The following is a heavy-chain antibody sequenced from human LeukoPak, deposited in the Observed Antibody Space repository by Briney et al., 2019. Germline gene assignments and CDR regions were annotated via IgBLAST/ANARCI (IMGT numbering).Heavy chain of an antibody. CDR2: VNHRGTT. CDR3: ARDPTTVVTLPYYFDF. Sequence: SEALSLTCAVYGGSFTGHHWNWIRQSAGKGLEWIGEVNHRGTTNYNPSLKSRVTISVDTSKNQFFLKLTSVTAADTAVYYCARDPTTVVTLPYYFDFWGQGTLVTVSS. J-gene: IGHJ4*02. D-gene: IGHD4-23*01. CDR1: GGSFTGHH. V-gene: IGHV4-34*01.